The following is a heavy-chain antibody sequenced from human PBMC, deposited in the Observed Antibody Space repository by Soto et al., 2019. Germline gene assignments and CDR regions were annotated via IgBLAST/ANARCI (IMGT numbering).Heavy chain of an antibody. J-gene: IGHJ4*02. CDR1: GYSFTSLD. Sequence: AASVKVSFKASGYSFTSLDINWLRQTAGQGLGWMGWMQPSTGRTGYAQKFQGRVTMTRDTSINTAYMELTTLTSDDTAFYYCARGVSAGVDYWGQGTLVTVSS. D-gene: IGHD1-26*01. CDR2: MQPSTGRT. V-gene: IGHV1-8*01. CDR3: ARGVSAGVDY.